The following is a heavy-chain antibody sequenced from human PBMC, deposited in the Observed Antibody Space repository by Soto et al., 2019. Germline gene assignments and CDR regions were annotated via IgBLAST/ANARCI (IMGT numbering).Heavy chain of an antibody. D-gene: IGHD2-2*01. CDR3: ARDNSPAIVLVPAATDVWFDP. V-gene: IGHV1-69*13. J-gene: IGHJ5*02. CDR2: IIPIFGTA. CDR1: GGNLSRYA. Sequence: GGSVKGSCQASGGNLSRYAINWGRQAPGQRGEWMGGIIPIFGTANYAQKFQGRVTITADESTSTAYMELSSLRSEDTAVYYCARDNSPAIVLVPAATDVWFDPWGQGTLVTVSS.